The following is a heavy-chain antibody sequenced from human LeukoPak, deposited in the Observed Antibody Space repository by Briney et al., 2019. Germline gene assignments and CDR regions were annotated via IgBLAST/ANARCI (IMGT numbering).Heavy chain of an antibody. D-gene: IGHD5-18*01. Sequence: GGSLRLSCAASGFTFSSYAMHWVRQAPGKGVEWVAVISYDGSNKYYADSVKGRFTISRDNSKNTLYLQMNSLRAEDTAVYYCARGYSYGAFDIWGQGTMVTVSS. V-gene: IGHV3-30*04. CDR1: GFTFSSYA. CDR3: ARGYSYGAFDI. J-gene: IGHJ3*02. CDR2: ISYDGSNK.